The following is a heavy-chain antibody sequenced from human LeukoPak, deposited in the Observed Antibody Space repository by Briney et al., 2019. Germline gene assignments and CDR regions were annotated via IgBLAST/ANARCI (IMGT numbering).Heavy chain of an antibody. V-gene: IGHV4-39*07. D-gene: IGHD3-9*01. J-gene: IGHJ4*02. Sequence: SETLSLTCTVSGGSISSSSYYWGWIRQPPGKGLEWIGSIYYSGSTYYNPSLKSRVTISVDTSKNQFSLKLSSVTAADTAVYYCARGLVGGGAFDIWGQGALVTVSS. CDR3: ARGLVGGGAFDI. CDR2: IYYSGST. CDR1: GGSISSSSYY.